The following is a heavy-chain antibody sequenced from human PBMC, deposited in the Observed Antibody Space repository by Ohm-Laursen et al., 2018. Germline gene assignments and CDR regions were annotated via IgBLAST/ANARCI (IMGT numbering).Heavy chain of an antibody. CDR2: IYTSGTT. D-gene: IGHD3-9*01. CDR3: ARDNYDILTENWFDP. J-gene: IGHJ5*02. V-gene: IGHV4-4*07. Sequence: GTLSLTCTVSGGSISSYYWSWIRQPAGKGLEWIGRIYTSGTTNYNPSLKSRVTMSLDTSKNQFSLKLSSVTAADTAVYYCARDNYDILTENWFDPWGRGTLVTVSS. CDR1: GGSISSYY.